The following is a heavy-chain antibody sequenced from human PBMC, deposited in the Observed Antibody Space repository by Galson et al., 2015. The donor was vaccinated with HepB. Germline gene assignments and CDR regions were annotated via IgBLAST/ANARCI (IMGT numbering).Heavy chain of an antibody. Sequence: SLRLSCAASGFTFSSYAMSWVRQAPGKGLEWVSAISGSGGSTYYADSVKGRFTISRDNSKNTLYLQMNSLRAEDTAVYYCAKGRYCSSTSCPRGNLFDYWGQGTLVTVSS. D-gene: IGHD2-2*01. CDR1: GFTFSSYA. CDR2: ISGSGGST. CDR3: AKGRYCSSTSCPRGNLFDY. V-gene: IGHV3-23*01. J-gene: IGHJ4*02.